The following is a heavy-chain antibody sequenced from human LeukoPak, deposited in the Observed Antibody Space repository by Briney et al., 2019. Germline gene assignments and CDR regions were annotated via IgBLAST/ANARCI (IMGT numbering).Heavy chain of an antibody. Sequence: SETLSLTCTVSGGSISSYYWSWIRQPAGKGLEWIGRFYSGGSADYNPSLKSRVTMSVDTSKNQFSLKLSSVTAADTAVYYCARVYSGYDLPGSLANYYFDFWGQGTLVTVSS. J-gene: IGHJ4*02. CDR3: ARVYSGYDLPGSLANYYFDF. CDR2: FYSGGSA. CDR1: GGSISSYY. D-gene: IGHD5-12*01. V-gene: IGHV4-4*07.